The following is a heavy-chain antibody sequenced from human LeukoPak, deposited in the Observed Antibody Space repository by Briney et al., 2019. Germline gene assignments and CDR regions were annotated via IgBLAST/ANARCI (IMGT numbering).Heavy chain of an antibody. CDR1: GFTFSSYS. J-gene: IGHJ4*02. CDR3: ASLYGDVDTAMVKADY. CDR2: ISSSSSTI. Sequence: PGGSLRLSCAASGFTFSSYSMNWVRQAPGKGLEWVSYISSSSSTIYYADSVKGRFTISRGNAKNSLYLQMNSLRAEDTAVYYCASLYGDVDTAMVKADYWGQGTLVTVSS. V-gene: IGHV3-48*01. D-gene: IGHD5-18*01.